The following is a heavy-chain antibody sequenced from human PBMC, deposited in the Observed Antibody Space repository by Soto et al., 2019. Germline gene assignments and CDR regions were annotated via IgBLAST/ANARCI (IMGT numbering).Heavy chain of an antibody. CDR2: IYYSGST. CDR1: GGSISSSSYY. J-gene: IGHJ4*02. D-gene: IGHD3-10*01. V-gene: IGHV4-39*01. Sequence: SETLSLTCTVSGGSISSSSYYWGWIRQPPGKGLEWIGSIYYSGSTYYNPSLKSRVTISVDTSKNQFSLKLSSVTAADTAVYYCARHYPGGVDYWGQGTLVTVSS. CDR3: ARHYPGGVDY.